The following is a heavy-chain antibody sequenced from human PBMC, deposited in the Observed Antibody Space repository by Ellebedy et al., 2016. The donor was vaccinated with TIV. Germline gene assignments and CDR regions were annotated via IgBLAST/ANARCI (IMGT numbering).Heavy chain of an antibody. V-gene: IGHV1-69*13. CDR3: ATDRAPEGRNWCFDL. J-gene: IGHJ2*01. Sequence: AASVKVSCKASGGTFSRYAISWVRQAPGQGLEWMGGIIPIFGTAKYAQKFQGRVTITADESTSTGYMELSSLRSEDTAVYYCATDRAPEGRNWCFDLWGRGTLVTVSS. CDR1: GGTFSRYA. CDR2: IIPIFGTA.